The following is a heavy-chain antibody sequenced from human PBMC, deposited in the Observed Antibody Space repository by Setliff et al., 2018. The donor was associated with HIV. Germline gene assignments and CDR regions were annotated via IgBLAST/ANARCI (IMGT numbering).Heavy chain of an antibody. Sequence: PSETLSLTCTVSGGPLHGYFWTWIRQPPGQSLEYLGRVYSDGSTYYNPSLKGRGTISLDTSRIQCSLKLNAVTPADTAVYYCVRAGNNGKYYSYMDVWGRGTTVT. J-gene: IGHJ6*01. V-gene: IGHV4-4*07. CDR3: VRAGNNGKYYSYMDV. CDR2: VYSDGST. CDR1: GGPLHGYF. D-gene: IGHD3-10*01.